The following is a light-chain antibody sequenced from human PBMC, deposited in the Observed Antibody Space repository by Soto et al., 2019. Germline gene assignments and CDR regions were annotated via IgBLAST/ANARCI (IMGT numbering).Light chain of an antibody. J-gene: IGLJ1*01. V-gene: IGLV2-14*01. Sequence: QSVLTQPASVSGSPGQSITISCTGTSGDVGGYNYVSWYQQHPGKAPKLMLYDVSNRPSGVSDRFSGSKSGNTASLTISGLQAEDEADYYCGLYTSSSTHYVFGTGTKLTVL. CDR1: SGDVGGYNY. CDR2: DVS. CDR3: GLYTSSSTHYV.